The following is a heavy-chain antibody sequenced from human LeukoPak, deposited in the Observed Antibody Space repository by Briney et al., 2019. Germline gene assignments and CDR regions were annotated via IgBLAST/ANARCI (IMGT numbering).Heavy chain of an antibody. CDR1: GFTSDDYV. CDR3: AKGEGSGMHHYGMDV. CDR2: ISWNSDNE. V-gene: IGHV3-9*02. Sequence: QAGGSLRLSCAVSGFTSDDYVMHWVRQAPGKGLEWVSGISWNSDNEGYAESVKGRFTISRDNAKNFLYLQMNSLRAEDTALYYCAKGEGSGMHHYGMDVWGQGTTVTVSS. D-gene: IGHD3-10*01. J-gene: IGHJ6*02.